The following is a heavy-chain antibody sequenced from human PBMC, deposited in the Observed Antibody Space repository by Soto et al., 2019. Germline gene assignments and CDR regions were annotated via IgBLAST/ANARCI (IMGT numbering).Heavy chain of an antibody. CDR1: GYSFTSYW. D-gene: IGHD3-22*01. J-gene: IGHJ4*02. V-gene: IGHV5-51*01. CDR3: AMDTSSGYYYVSGRKFDY. Sequence: PGESLKISCKGSGYSFTSYWIGWVRQMPGKGLEWMGIIYPGDSDTRYSPSFQGQVTISADKSISTAYLQWGSLKASDTAMYYCAMDTSSGYYYVSGRKFDYWGQGTLVTVSS. CDR2: IYPGDSDT.